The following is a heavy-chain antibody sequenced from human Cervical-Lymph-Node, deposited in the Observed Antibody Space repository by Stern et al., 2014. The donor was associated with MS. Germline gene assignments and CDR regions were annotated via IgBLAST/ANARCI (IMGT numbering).Heavy chain of an antibody. CDR2: IWYDGSNK. D-gene: IGHD2-2*01. CDR3: ARDNDIVVLPAALDY. Sequence: VQLVESGGGVVQSGRSLRLSCAASGFTFSSYGMHWVRQAPGKGLEWVAVIWYDGSNKYYAESVKGRFTISRDNSKNTLYLQMNTLRAEDTAVYYCARDNDIVVLPAALDYWGQGTLVTVSS. CDR1: GFTFSSYG. J-gene: IGHJ4*02. V-gene: IGHV3-33*01.